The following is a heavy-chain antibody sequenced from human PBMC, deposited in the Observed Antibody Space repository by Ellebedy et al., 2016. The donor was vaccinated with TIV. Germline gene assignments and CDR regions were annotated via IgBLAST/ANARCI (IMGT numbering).Heavy chain of an antibody. CDR3: ARGRGNWNFDL. V-gene: IGHV1-18*01. J-gene: IGHJ2*01. CDR1: GYTFTTSG. Sequence: AASVKVSCKASGYTFTTSGISWLRQAPGQGLEWMGWISGYNGNTNYAQEFQGRVTMTTDTSTSTAYMEMRSLTSDDTAVYYCARGRGNWNFDLWGRGTLVTVSS. CDR2: ISGYNGNT.